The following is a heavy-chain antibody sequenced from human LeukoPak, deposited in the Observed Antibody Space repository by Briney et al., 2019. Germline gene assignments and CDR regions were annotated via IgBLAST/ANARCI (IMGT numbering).Heavy chain of an antibody. D-gene: IGHD2-15*01. J-gene: IGHJ6*03. CDR3: GRSRRINASLYYYMDV. V-gene: IGHV3-23*01. Sequence: GGSLRLSCSASGFTFRSFPLTWVRQAPGKGLEWVSYIRSTGDSTFYADSVKGRFTIYRANDKDIVYLVMHSLRTEDTAVYYCGRSRRINASLYYYMDVWGKGTTVTVSS. CDR2: IRSTGDST. CDR1: GFTFRSFP.